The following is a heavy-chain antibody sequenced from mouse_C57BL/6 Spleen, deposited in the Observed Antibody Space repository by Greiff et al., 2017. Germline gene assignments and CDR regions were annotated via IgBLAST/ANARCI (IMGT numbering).Heavy chain of an antibody. CDR2: INPRSGYT. CDR1: GYTFTSYW. Sequence: QVQLQQSGAELAKPGASVKLSCKASGYTFTSYWMHWVKQRPGQGLEWIGYINPRSGYTKYNQKFKDKATLTADTSSSTAYMQLRSLTYEDSAVXYGARKGATVVATNAMDYWGQGTSVTVSS. D-gene: IGHD1-1*01. CDR3: ARKGATVVATNAMDY. V-gene: IGHV1-7*01. J-gene: IGHJ4*01.